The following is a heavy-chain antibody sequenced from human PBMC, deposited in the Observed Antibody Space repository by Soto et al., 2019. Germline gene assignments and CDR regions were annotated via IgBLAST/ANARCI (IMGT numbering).Heavy chain of an antibody. Sequence: QITLKESGPTLVEPTEALALTCSFSGFSLTTSPVGVGWFRQPPGKALEWLAVIYWDNDKRYNTSLKSRITITKDSSRNQVALTMADMEPKDTATYFCAHRLGGSSWNDGYFDFWGQGFLVTVS. V-gene: IGHV2-5*02. J-gene: IGHJ4*02. D-gene: IGHD1-1*01. CDR3: AHRLGGSSWNDGYFDF. CDR1: GFSLTTSPVG. CDR2: IYWDNDK.